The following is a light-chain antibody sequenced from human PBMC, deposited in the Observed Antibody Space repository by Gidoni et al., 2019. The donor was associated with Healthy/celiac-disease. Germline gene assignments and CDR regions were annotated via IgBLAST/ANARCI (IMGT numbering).Light chain of an antibody. Sequence: DIQMNQSPSTLSASVGDRVTITCRASQSISSWLAWYQQKPGKAPKLLIYKASSLESGVPSRFSGSGSGTEFTLTISSLQPDDFATCYCRQYNSYPCSFGQGTRLEIK. CDR3: RQYNSYPCS. CDR1: QSISSW. V-gene: IGKV1-5*03. CDR2: KAS. J-gene: IGKJ2*04.